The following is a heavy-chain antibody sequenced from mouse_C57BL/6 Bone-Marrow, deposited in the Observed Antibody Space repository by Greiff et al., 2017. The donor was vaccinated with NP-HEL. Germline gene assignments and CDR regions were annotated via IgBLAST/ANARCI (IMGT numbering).Heavy chain of an antibody. Sequence: VQLQQSGAELVRPGTSVKVSCKASGYAFTNYSIEWVKQRPGQGLEWIGVINPGSGGTNYNEKFKGKATLTADTSSSTAYMQLSSLTSEDSAVYFCARGRFITGGEGFADWGQGTLVTVSA. CDR2: INPGSGGT. CDR3: ARGRFITGGEGFAD. D-gene: IGHD1-1*01. V-gene: IGHV1-54*01. J-gene: IGHJ3*01. CDR1: GYAFTNYS.